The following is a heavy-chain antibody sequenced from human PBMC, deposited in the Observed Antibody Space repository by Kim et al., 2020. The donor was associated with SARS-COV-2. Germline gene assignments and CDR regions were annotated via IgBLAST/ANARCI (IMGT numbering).Heavy chain of an antibody. CDR3: ARARGIVAQRNWFDP. V-gene: IGHV3-30*07. J-gene: IGHJ5*02. Sequence: AASVKGRFTIPRNHSKNTLYLQRNSLRAEATAVYYCARARGIVAQRNWFDPWGQGTLVTVSS. D-gene: IGHD5-12*01.